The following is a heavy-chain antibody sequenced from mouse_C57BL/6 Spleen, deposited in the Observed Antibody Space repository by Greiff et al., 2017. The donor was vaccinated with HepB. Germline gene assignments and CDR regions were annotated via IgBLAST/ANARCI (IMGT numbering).Heavy chain of an antibody. Sequence: EVQRVESGGGLVKPGGSLKLSCAASGFTFSDYGMHWVRQAPEKGLEWVAYISSGSSTIYYADTVKGRFTISRGNAKNTLFLQMTSLRSEDTAMYYCARPSHYYGSSFDYYAMDYWGQGTSVTVSS. D-gene: IGHD1-1*01. V-gene: IGHV5-17*01. CDR2: ISSGSSTI. CDR3: ARPSHYYGSSFDYYAMDY. J-gene: IGHJ4*01. CDR1: GFTFSDYG.